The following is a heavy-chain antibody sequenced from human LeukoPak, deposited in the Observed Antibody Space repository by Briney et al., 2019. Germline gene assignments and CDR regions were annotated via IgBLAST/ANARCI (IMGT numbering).Heavy chain of an antibody. CDR1: GGTFSSYA. CDR3: ATTGPEMATIWDYYYGMDV. J-gene: IGHJ6*02. Sequence: SVKVSCKASGGTFSSYAISWVRQAPGQGLEWMGGIIPIFGTANYAQKFQGRVTITADESTSTAYMELSSLRSEDTAVYYCATTGPEMATIWDYYYGMDVWGQGTTVTVSS. V-gene: IGHV1-69*01. D-gene: IGHD5-24*01. CDR2: IIPIFGTA.